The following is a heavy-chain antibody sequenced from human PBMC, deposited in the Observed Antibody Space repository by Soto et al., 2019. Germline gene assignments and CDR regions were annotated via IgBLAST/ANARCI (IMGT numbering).Heavy chain of an antibody. CDR2: INPGGDIT. CDR3: AKSLRPSALTTHYFDY. Sequence: EEQLLESGGGLVQPGGSLRLSCAASGLTFSRYAMSWVRQAPGKGLEWASIINPGGDITYYGDSVKGRFTISRDNSKNTLSLQRNSLRAEDTAVYYCAKSLRPSALTTHYFDYRGQGTLVTVSS. V-gene: IGHV3-23*01. J-gene: IGHJ4*02. CDR1: GLTFSRYA. D-gene: IGHD4-17*01.